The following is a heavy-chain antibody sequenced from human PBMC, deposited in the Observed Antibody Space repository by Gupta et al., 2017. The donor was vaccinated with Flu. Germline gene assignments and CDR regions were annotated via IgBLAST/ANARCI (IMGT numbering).Heavy chain of an antibody. V-gene: IGHV3-30*18. J-gene: IGHJ6*02. D-gene: IGHD5-24*01. CDR2: ISYDGSNK. CDR3: AKDWKWNYNNYGMNV. Sequence: EQVVESGGGVVQPGRSLRLSCAASGFSFSNYGMHWVRQAPGRGLEWLAVISYDGSNKDYADSVKGRFTISRDNSKNTLYLQMNSLRTEDTAVYYCAKDWKWNYNNYGMNVWGQGTTVTVSS. CDR1: GFSFSNYG.